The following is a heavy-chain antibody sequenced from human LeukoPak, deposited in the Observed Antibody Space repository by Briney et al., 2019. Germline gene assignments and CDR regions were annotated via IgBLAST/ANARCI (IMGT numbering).Heavy chain of an antibody. Sequence: GASVTVSCKASGYIFTGYAMHWVRQAPGQRLEWMGWINAGNGNTKYSQKFQGRVTITRDTSASTAYMELSSLRSEDTAVYYCARDLSPHPPPDYSANWFDPWGQGTLVTVSS. CDR1: GYIFTGYA. V-gene: IGHV1-3*01. CDR3: ARDLSPHPPPDYSANWFDP. J-gene: IGHJ5*02. CDR2: INAGNGNT. D-gene: IGHD4-11*01.